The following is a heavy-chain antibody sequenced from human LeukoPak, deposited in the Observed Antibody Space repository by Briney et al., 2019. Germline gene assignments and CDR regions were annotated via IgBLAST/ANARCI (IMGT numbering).Heavy chain of an antibody. CDR2: IYYSGST. CDR3: ARDGGGYCSSTSCYTWFDP. D-gene: IGHD2-2*02. V-gene: IGHV4-59*01. Sequence: SETLSLTCTVSGGSISSYYWSWIRQPPGKGLEWIGYIYYSGSTNYNPSLKSRVTISVDTSKNQFSLKLSSVTAADTAVYYCARDGGGYCSSTSCYTWFDPWGQGTLVTVPS. CDR1: GGSISSYY. J-gene: IGHJ5*02.